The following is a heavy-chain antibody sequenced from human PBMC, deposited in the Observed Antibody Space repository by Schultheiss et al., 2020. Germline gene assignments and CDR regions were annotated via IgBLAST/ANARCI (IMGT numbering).Heavy chain of an antibody. V-gene: IGHV3-64*04. CDR3: ARDLGGSSWYEKYYYYGMDV. D-gene: IGHD6-13*01. Sequence: GGSLRLSCAASGFTFSSYAMSWVRQAPGKGLEYVSDISSNGGSTYYADSVKGRFTISRDNSKNTLYLQMNSLRAEDTAVYYCARDLGGSSWYEKYYYYGMDVWGQGTTVTVSS. J-gene: IGHJ6*02. CDR2: ISSNGGST. CDR1: GFTFSSYA.